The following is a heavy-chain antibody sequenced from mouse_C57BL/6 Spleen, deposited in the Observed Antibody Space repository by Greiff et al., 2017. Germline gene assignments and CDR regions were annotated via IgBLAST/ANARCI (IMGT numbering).Heavy chain of an antibody. CDR3: ARGSSGYFDY. CDR2: IRNKANGYTT. V-gene: IGHV7-3*01. D-gene: IGHD3-2*02. Sequence: EVNLVESGGGLVQPGGSLSLSCAASGFTFTDYYMSWVRQPPGKALEWLGFIRNKANGYTTEYSASVKGRFTISRDNSQSILYLQMNALGAEDSATYYCARGSSGYFDYWGQGTTLTVSS. J-gene: IGHJ2*01. CDR1: GFTFTDYY.